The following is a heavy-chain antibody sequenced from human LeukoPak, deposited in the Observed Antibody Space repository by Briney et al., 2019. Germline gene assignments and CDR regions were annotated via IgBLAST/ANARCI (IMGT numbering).Heavy chain of an antibody. V-gene: IGHV4-39*01. Sequence: KTSETLSLTCTVSGGSISSSNTYWGWIRQPPGKGLEWIATIYYSGSTYYNPSLKSRVTMPVDASKNQFSLKLSSVTAADTAVYYCASLLNGGVSHWFDPWGQGTLVTVSS. J-gene: IGHJ5*02. CDR3: ASLLNGGVSHWFDP. CDR2: IYYSGST. CDR1: GGSISSSNTY. D-gene: IGHD7-27*01.